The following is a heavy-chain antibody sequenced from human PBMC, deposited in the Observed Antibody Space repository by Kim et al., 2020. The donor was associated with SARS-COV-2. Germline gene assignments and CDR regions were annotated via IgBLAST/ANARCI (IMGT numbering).Heavy chain of an antibody. J-gene: IGHJ4*02. CDR3: VTVNSGWFY. CDR2: INVDGSSA. D-gene: IGHD6-19*01. Sequence: GGSLRLSCAASGFTFSSYWMHWVRQAPGKGLMWVSHINVDGSSANYADSVKGRFTISRDNAKNTLYLQMNSLRAEDTALYYCVTVNSGWFYWGQGTLVTVSS. V-gene: IGHV3-74*01. CDR1: GFTFSSYW.